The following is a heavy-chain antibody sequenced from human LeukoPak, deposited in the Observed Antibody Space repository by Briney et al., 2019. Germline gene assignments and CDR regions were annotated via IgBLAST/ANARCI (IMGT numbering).Heavy chain of an antibody. V-gene: IGHV4-59*12. D-gene: IGHD3-22*01. Sequence: SEALSLTCTVSDGSITNYDWSWVRQPPGKGLEFIGHVHYSGTANYNPSLRSRVTISIDTSKNQFSLKLRSVTAADTAVYYCARGDSSGYPDYWGQGTLVTVSS. CDR2: VHYSGTA. J-gene: IGHJ4*02. CDR3: ARGDSSGYPDY. CDR1: DGSITNYD.